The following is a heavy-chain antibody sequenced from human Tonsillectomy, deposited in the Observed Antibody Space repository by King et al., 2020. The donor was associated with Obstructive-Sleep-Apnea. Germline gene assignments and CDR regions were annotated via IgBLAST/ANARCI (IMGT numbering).Heavy chain of an antibody. Sequence: DVQLVESGGGLVKPGGSLRLSCAAYGFTFSTYTINWVRQAPGKGLEWVSSISGGGNYMYYADSVKGRFTISRDNAKNALYLKMNSLRAEDTAVYYCAKNEEQWLDRLYFFDYWGRGTLVTVSS. CDR1: GFTFSTYT. J-gene: IGHJ4*02. CDR2: ISGGGNYM. D-gene: IGHD6-19*01. CDR3: AKNEEQWLDRLYFFDY. V-gene: IGHV3-21*01.